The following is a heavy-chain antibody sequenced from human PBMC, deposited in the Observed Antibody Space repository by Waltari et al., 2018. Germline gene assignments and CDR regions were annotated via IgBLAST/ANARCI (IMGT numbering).Heavy chain of an antibody. V-gene: IGHV4-59*01. CDR3: ARVKEGELLWFGELLFDY. D-gene: IGHD3-10*01. CDR2: IYYSGST. Sequence: QVQLQESGPGLVKPSETLSLTCTVSGGSISSYSWSWIRPPPGKGLEWIGYIYYSGSTNYNTSLKSRVTISVDTSKNQFSLKLSSVTAADTAVYYCARVKEGELLWFGELLFDYWGQGTLVTVSS. J-gene: IGHJ4*02. CDR1: GGSISSYS.